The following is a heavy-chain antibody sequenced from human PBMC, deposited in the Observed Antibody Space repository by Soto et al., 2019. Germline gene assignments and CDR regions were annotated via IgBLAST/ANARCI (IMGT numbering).Heavy chain of an antibody. D-gene: IGHD3-10*01. Sequence: ELQVLESGGGLVQPGGSLRLTCAASGFTLSEYGTSWVRQAPGKGLEWVSFVSGSGDSTYYTDSVKGRFTTSRDSSKNTVCLQMNSLRAEDTAVYYCATSNYGERDWGPGTLVTVSS. CDR1: GFTLSEYG. J-gene: IGHJ4*02. CDR3: ATSNYGERD. CDR2: VSGSGDST. V-gene: IGHV3-23*01.